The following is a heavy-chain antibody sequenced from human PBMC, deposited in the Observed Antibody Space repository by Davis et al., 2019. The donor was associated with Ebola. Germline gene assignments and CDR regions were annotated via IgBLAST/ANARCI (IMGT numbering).Heavy chain of an antibody. CDR3: ASRRLSGHDY. J-gene: IGHJ4*02. CDR1: GFTFSDYY. Sequence: GESLKISCAASGFTFSDYYMSWIRQAPGKGLEWVSYISSSGSTIYYADSVKGRFTISRDNAKNSLYLQMNSLRAEDTAVYYCASRRLSGHDYWGQGTLVTVSS. D-gene: IGHD5-12*01. CDR2: ISSSGSTI. V-gene: IGHV3-11*04.